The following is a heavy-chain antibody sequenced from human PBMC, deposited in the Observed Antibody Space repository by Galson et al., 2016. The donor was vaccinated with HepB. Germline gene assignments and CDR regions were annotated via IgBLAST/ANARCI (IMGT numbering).Heavy chain of an antibody. V-gene: IGHV3-30-3*01. CDR3: ARGSSSWRYYYYYGMDV. J-gene: IGHJ6*02. CDR1: GFTFSSYA. Sequence: SLRLSCAASGFTFSSYAMHWVRQAPGKGLEWVAVISYDGSNKYNADSVKGRFTISRDNSKNTLYLPMNSLRAEDTAVYYCARGSSSWRYYYYYGMDVWGQGTTVTVSS. D-gene: IGHD6-13*01. CDR2: ISYDGSNK.